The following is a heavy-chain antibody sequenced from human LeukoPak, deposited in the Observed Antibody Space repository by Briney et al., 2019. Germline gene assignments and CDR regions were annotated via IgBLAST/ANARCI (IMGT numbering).Heavy chain of an antibody. J-gene: IGHJ4*02. V-gene: IGHV1-8*01. CDR3: ARGGAPSDYYDSSGYLDY. D-gene: IGHD3-22*01. Sequence: ASVKVSCKASGYTFTSYDINWVRQATGQGLEWMGWMNPNSGNTGYAQKFQGRVTMTRNTSISTAYMELSSLRCEDTAVYYCARGGAPSDYYDSSGYLDYWGQGTLVTVSS. CDR1: GYTFTSYD. CDR2: MNPNSGNT.